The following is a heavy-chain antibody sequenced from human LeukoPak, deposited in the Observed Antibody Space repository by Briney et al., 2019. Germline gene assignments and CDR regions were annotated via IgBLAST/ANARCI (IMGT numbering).Heavy chain of an antibody. CDR3: AKGVTLLRGGPDY. J-gene: IGHJ4*02. D-gene: IGHD3-10*01. Sequence: GGSLRLSCAASGFTFDDGAMHWVRQAPGKGLEWVSGISWNSGIIGYADSVRGRFTISRDNARNSLYLQMNSLRADDTALYYCAKGVTLLRGGPDYWGQGTLVTVSS. CDR1: GFTFDDGA. V-gene: IGHV3-9*01. CDR2: ISWNSGII.